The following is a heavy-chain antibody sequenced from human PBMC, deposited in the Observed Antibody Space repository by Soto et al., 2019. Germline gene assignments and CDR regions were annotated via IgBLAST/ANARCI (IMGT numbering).Heavy chain of an antibody. CDR2: INPNSGGT. J-gene: IGHJ4*02. Sequence: ASVKVSCKASGYTFTGYYMHWVRQAPGQGLEWMGWINPNSGGTNYAQKFQGWVTMTRDTSISTAYMELSRLRSDDTAVYYCARVCVAGQSGGLDYWGRGTLVTVSS. D-gene: IGHD6-19*01. CDR3: ARVCVAGQSGGLDY. V-gene: IGHV1-2*04. CDR1: GYTFTGYY.